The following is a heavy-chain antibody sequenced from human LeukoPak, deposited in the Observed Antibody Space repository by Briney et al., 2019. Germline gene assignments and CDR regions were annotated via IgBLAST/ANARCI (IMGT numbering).Heavy chain of an antibody. CDR1: GGSISSSSYY. V-gene: IGHV4-61*05. CDR3: ARHYYDSSGSDAFDI. J-gene: IGHJ3*02. D-gene: IGHD3-22*01. Sequence: SETLSLTCTVSGGSISSSSYYWGWIRQPPGKGLEWIGYIYYSGRTNYNPSLKSRVTISVDTSKNQFSLKLSSVTAADTAVYYCARHYYDSSGSDAFDIWGQGTMVTVSS. CDR2: IYYSGRT.